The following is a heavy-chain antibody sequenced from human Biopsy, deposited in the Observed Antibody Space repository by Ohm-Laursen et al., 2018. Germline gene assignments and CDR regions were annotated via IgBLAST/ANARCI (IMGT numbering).Heavy chain of an antibody. Sequence: SVKVSCKASSYTFTDYNIHWMRHAPGQGLEWLGYVNCKTGATNYAHKFPGTVTMTRDTSISTAYLALGSLRSADTAIYYCARDPLNGHKHFDYWGQGSLVTVSS. V-gene: IGHV1-2*07. CDR3: ARDPLNGHKHFDY. CDR2: VNCKTGAT. J-gene: IGHJ4*02. CDR1: SYTFTDYN. D-gene: IGHD2-8*01.